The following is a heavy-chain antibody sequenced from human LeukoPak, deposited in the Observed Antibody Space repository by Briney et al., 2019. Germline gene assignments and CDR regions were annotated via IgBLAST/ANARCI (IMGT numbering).Heavy chain of an antibody. Sequence: SETLSLTCTVSGGSISNDYWNWIRQPPGKGLEWIGYIYYSGSTNYNPSLKSRVTISVDTSKNQFSLKLSSVTAADTAVYYCARTSPAFFDGALLYAFDIWGQGTMVTVSS. CDR2: IYYSGST. CDR3: ARTSPAFFDGALLYAFDI. J-gene: IGHJ3*02. CDR1: GGSISNDY. V-gene: IGHV4-59*01. D-gene: IGHD3-10*01.